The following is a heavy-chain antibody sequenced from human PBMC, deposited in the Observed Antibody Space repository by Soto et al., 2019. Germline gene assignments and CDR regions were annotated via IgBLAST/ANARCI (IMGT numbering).Heavy chain of an antibody. D-gene: IGHD4-17*01. Sequence: GASVKVSCKASGYTFTSYGISWMRQAPGQGLEWMGWISAYNGNTNDAQKLQGRVTMTTDTSTSTAYMELRSLRSDDTAVYYCARDRGYGVLTHDPWSDGTLVTSPQ. CDR3: ARDRGYGVLTHDP. J-gene: IGHJ5*02. V-gene: IGHV1-18*04. CDR2: ISAYNGNT. CDR1: GYTFTSYG.